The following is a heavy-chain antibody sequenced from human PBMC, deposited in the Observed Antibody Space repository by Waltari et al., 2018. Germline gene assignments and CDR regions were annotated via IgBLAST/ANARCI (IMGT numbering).Heavy chain of an antibody. CDR1: GGSISSYY. D-gene: IGHD3-3*01. J-gene: IGHJ6*04. CDR3: ARGGSYYDFWSGRMDV. V-gene: IGHV4-4*07. CDR2: IYTSGST. Sequence: QVQLQESGPGLVKPSETLSLTCTVSGGSISSYYWSWIRQPAGKGLEWIGRIYTSGSTNYNPALKSRVTMSVDTSKNQFSLKLSCVTAADTAVYYCARGGSYYDFWSGRMDVWGKGTTVTVSS.